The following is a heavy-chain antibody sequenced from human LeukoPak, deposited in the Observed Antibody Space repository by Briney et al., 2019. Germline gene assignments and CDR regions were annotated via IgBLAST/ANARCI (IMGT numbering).Heavy chain of an antibody. J-gene: IGHJ5*02. Sequence: ASVKVSCKASGYTFTGYYMHWVRQAPGQGLEWMGWINPNSGGTNYAQKFQGRVTMTRDTSISTAYTELSRLRSDDTAVYHCARAPLWFGEFGFDPWGQGTLVTVSS. CDR3: ARAPLWFGEFGFDP. CDR2: INPNSGGT. CDR1: GYTFTGYY. V-gene: IGHV1-2*02. D-gene: IGHD3-10*01.